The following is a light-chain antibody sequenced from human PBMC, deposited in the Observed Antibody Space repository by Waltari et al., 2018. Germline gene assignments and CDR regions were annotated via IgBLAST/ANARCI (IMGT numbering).Light chain of an antibody. CDR1: SSDVGPYNL. J-gene: IGLJ3*02. Sequence: QSALTQPASVSGSPGQSITISCTGTSSDVGPYNLVSWYQHHPDKAPKLIIYEGNKRPSGVSNRSSGSKSGNTASLTISGLQAEDEADYYCCSFAAGSILVFGGGTKLTVL. CDR3: CSFAAGSILV. CDR2: EGN. V-gene: IGLV2-23*01.